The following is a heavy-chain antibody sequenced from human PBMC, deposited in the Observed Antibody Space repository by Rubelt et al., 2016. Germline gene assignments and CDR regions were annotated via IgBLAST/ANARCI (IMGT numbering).Heavy chain of an antibody. D-gene: IGHD1-1*01. J-gene: IGHJ4*02. Sequence: QAPGKGLEWVAVVRFDGTRTYYADSVKGRFTISRDSSKNTVYLQMNSLRDEDTGVYYCARDPTTAQAIDYWGQGTLVTVSS. CDR3: ARDPTTAQAIDY. V-gene: IGHV3-33*01. CDR2: VRFDGTRT.